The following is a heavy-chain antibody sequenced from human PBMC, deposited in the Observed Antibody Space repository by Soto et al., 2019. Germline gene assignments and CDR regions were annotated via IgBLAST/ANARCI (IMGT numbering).Heavy chain of an antibody. CDR1: GGSISSGGYA. CDR2: IYQSGST. CDR3: ARSYSGGDAYFDY. J-gene: IGHJ4*02. Sequence: SETLSLTCAVSGGSISSGGYAWAWIRQPPGKGLEWVGYIYQSGSTYYNPSLKSRVTIAADRSKNQFSLNLASVTAADTAVYYCARSYSGGDAYFDYWGQGTVVTVSS. V-gene: IGHV4-30-2*01. D-gene: IGHD2-21*02.